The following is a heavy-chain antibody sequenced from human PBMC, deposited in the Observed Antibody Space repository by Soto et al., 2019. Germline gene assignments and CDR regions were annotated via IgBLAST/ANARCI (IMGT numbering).Heavy chain of an antibody. CDR3: ANDNQEATNCLSYYNSYVMDV. CDR2: ISLDGSHK. CDR1: AFPFSIYG. J-gene: IGHJ6*02. D-gene: IGHD3-10*01. Sequence: VGSRRLSGAASAFPFSIYGMIWVRQAPGKGLEWVAVISLDGSHKYYADSLQGRFTISRDSSNKMLYMQRNSLRAEETAVYYRANDNQEATNCLSYYNSYVMDVWGQGTTVTVSS. V-gene: IGHV3-30*18.